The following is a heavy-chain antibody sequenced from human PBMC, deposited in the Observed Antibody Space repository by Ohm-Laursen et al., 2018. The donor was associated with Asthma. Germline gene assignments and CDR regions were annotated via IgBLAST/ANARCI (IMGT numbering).Heavy chain of an antibody. J-gene: IGHJ6*02. V-gene: IGHV3-13*01. D-gene: IGHD2-15*01. Sequence: LSLTCAASGFTFSSYDMHWVRQATGKGLEWVSAIGTAGDTHYPGSVKGRFTISRENAKNSLYLQMNSLRAGDTAVYYCATLYCSGGSCLSQYYGMDVWGQGTTVTVSS. CDR3: ATLYCSGGSCLSQYYGMDV. CDR2: IGTAGDT. CDR1: GFTFSSYD.